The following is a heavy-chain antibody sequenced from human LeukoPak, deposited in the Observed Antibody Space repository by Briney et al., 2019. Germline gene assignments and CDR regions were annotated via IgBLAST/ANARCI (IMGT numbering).Heavy chain of an antibody. V-gene: IGHV4-34*01. Sequence: SETLSLTCAVYGGSFSGYYWGWIRQPPGKGLEWIGEINHSGSTNYNPFLKSRVTISVDTSKNQFSLKLNSLTAADTAVYYCATFRWGVGFEYWGQGTLATVSS. D-gene: IGHD3-16*01. CDR2: INHSGST. CDR3: ATFRWGVGFEY. J-gene: IGHJ4*02. CDR1: GGSFSGYY.